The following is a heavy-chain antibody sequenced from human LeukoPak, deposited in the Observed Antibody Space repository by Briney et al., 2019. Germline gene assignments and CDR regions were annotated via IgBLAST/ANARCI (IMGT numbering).Heavy chain of an antibody. J-gene: IGHJ4*02. V-gene: IGHV1-3*01. CDR1: GYTFTNCA. Sequence: ASVKVSCKASGYTFTNCAIHWVRQAPGQRLEWMGWINSGNGNTKYSQELQGRVAINRDTSATTAYMELSSLRSDDTALYYCAREWLSSDDSHYSHWGQGTLVTVSS. CDR2: INSGNGNT. CDR3: AREWLSSDDSHYSH. D-gene: IGHD2-15*01.